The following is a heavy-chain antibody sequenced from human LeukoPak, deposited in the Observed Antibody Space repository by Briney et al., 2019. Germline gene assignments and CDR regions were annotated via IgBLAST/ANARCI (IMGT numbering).Heavy chain of an antibody. CDR3: ARGLGKKSNYYYMDV. D-gene: IGHD1-26*01. V-gene: IGHV4-34*01. CDR1: GGSFSGYY. J-gene: IGHJ6*03. CDR2: INHSGST. Sequence: SETLSLTCAVYGGSFSGYYWSWIRQPPGKGLEWIGEINHSGSTNYNPSLKSRVTISVDTSKNQSSLKLSSVTAADTAVYYCARGLGKKSNYYYMDVWGKGTTVTVSS.